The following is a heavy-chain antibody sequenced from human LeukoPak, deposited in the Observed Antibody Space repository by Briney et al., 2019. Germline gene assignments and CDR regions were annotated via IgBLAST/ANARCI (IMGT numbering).Heavy chain of an antibody. CDR3: ARAVMTTVTTEGEWFDP. J-gene: IGHJ5*02. V-gene: IGHV4-61*05. D-gene: IGHD4-17*01. CDR2: IYYSGST. Sequence: SETLSLTCTVSGGSISSSSYYWGWIRQPPGKGLEWIGYIYYSGSTNYNPSLKSRVTISVDTSKNQFSLKLSSVTAADTAVYYCARAVMTTVTTEGEWFDPWGQGTLVTVSS. CDR1: GGSISSSSYY.